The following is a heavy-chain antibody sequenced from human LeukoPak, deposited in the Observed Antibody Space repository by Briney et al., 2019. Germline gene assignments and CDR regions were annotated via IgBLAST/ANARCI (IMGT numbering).Heavy chain of an antibody. CDR1: GGSFRGYH. J-gene: IGHJ4*02. V-gene: IGHV4-34*01. D-gene: IGHD1-26*01. Sequence: SETLSLTCAVYGGSFRGYHCSWIRQPPGKRLEWLGEITHSGEINYNPSLKSRVTMSVDTSKKQFSLKLRSMTAADTAVYYCAYASGDFDYWGQGTLATVSS. CDR3: AYASGDFDY. CDR2: ITHSGEI.